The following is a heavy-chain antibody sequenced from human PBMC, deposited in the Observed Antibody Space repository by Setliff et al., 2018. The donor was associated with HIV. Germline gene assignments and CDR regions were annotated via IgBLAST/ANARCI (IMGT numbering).Heavy chain of an antibody. D-gene: IGHD2-8*01. J-gene: IGHJ5*01. Sequence: PGGSLRLSCAASGFTFSSYEMNWVRQAPGRGLQWVASIEQDGSEKYYVDSVKGRFTISRDNAENSLYLQMNSLRAEDTAVYYFARGLERTNVLFGIISIWFDSWGQGTLVTVSS. CDR2: IEQDGSEK. V-gene: IGHV3-7*03. CDR1: GFTFSSYE. CDR3: ARGLERTNVLFGIISIWFDS.